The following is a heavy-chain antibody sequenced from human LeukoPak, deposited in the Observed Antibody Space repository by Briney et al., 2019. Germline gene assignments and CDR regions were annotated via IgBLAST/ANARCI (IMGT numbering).Heavy chain of an antibody. CDR1: GYTFRSFG. D-gene: IGHD3-9*01. Sequence: ASVKISCKASGYTFRSFGISWVRQAPGQGLEWMGWISDYNGNTNYAHKFQGRVTMTTDTSTSTAYMELRSLRSDDTAVYYCARGYDKVDYWGQGTLVTVSS. CDR2: ISDYNGNT. V-gene: IGHV1-18*01. J-gene: IGHJ4*02. CDR3: ARGYDKVDY.